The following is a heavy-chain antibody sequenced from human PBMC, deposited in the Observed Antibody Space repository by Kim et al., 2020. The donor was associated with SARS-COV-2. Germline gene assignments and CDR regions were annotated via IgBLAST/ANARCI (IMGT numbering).Heavy chain of an antibody. V-gene: IGHV3-48*02. CDR2: ISSSSSTI. Sequence: GGSLRLSCAASGFTFSSYSMNWVRQAPGKGLEWVSYISSSSSTIYYADSVKGRFTISRDNAKNSLYLQMNSLRDEDTAVYYCASAMVRGVIKGWFDPWGQGTLVTVSS. CDR3: ASAMVRGVIKGWFDP. D-gene: IGHD3-10*01. CDR1: GFTFSSYS. J-gene: IGHJ5*02.